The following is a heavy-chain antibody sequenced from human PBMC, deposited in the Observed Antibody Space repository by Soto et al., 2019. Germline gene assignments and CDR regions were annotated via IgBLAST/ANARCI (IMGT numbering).Heavy chain of an antibody. CDR3: AKDYRDYYFWSGLTPTYYYGMDV. D-gene: IGHD3-3*01. V-gene: IGHV3-30*18. CDR1: GFTFSSYG. J-gene: IGHJ6*02. CDR2: ISYDGSNK. Sequence: LSLSYAASGFTFSSYGMHWVRQAPGKGRERVAVISYDGSNKYYADSVKGRFTISRDNSKNTLYLQMNSLRAEDTAVYYCAKDYRDYYFWSGLTPTYYYGMDVWGQGTTVTVSS.